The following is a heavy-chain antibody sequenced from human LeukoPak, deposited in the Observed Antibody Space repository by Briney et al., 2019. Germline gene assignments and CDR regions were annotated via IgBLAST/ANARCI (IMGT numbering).Heavy chain of an antibody. D-gene: IGHD5-18*01. CDR3: AREVDTAMVGLSYFDY. J-gene: IGHJ4*02. CDR1: GGSISSGSYY. V-gene: IGHV4-61*02. Sequence: SETLSLTCTVSGGSISSGSYYWSWIRQPAGKGLEWIGRIYTSGSTNYNPSPKSRVTISVDTSKNQFSLKLSSVTAADTAVYYCAREVDTAMVGLSYFDYWGQGTLVTVSS. CDR2: IYTSGST.